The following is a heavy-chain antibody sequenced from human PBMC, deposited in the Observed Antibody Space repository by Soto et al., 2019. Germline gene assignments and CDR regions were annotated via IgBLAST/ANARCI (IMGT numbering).Heavy chain of an antibody. CDR1: GFTFEDYG. D-gene: IGHD5-12*01. J-gene: IGHJ4*02. Sequence: EVQLVESGGGLVQPGRSLRLSCTASGFTFEDYGMHWARQVPGKGLEWVSGISSNSDSIVYADSVKGRFTISRDNAKNSLYLQMNNLRAEDTAFYFCAKDSGTYSVLTHFDSWGQGTLVTFSP. CDR3: AKDSGTYSVLTHFDS. CDR2: ISSNSDSI. V-gene: IGHV3-9*01.